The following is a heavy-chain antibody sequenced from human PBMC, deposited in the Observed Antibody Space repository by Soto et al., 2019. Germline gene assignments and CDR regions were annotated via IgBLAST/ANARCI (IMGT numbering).Heavy chain of an antibody. CDR2: ISGYNANT. CDR1: GYTFTGYG. D-gene: IGHD3-22*01. V-gene: IGHV1-18*01. CDR3: ARGGYYYDSSGYYSDY. J-gene: IGHJ4*02. Sequence: QVQLVQSGAEVKKPGASVKVSCKASGYTFTGYGIGWVRQAPGQGLEWMGWISGYNANTNYPQKLQGRITMTTDTSTSTAYMELRSLRSDDTAVYYCARGGYYYDSSGYYSDYWGQGTRVTVSS.